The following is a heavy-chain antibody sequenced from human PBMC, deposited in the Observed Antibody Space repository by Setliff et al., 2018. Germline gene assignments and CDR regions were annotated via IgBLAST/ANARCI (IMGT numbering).Heavy chain of an antibody. V-gene: IGHV2-5*01. CDR2: IYWNDDK. J-gene: IGHJ5*02. CDR1: GFSLSTGGVG. D-gene: IGHD2-2*01. CDR3: AHSEILGYCTNTICLNWFDP. Sequence: SGPTLVNPTQTLTLTCTFSGFSLSTGGVGVGWIRQPPGKALEWLALIYWNDDKRYSPSLKRRLTITRDTSKNQVVLTMTNMDPVDTGTYYRAHSEILGYCTNTICLNWFDPWGQGTLVTVSS.